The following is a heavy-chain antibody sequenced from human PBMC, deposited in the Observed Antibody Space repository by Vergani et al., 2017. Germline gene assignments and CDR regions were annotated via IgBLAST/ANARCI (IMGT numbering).Heavy chain of an antibody. D-gene: IGHD1-26*01. V-gene: IGHV4-4*07. CDR2: IYYSGRT. J-gene: IGHJ4*02. CDR3: ARDSAVGGTFDS. CDR1: GAPISYWC. Sequence: QVQMQESGPGLVKTSETLSLTCSASGAPISYWCWSWLRQPAGKGLEWIGRIYYSGRTDYNPSLESRVTISVDTSKNTFSLKLNSVTAADTAIYYCARDSAVGGTFDSWGQGTLVSVSS.